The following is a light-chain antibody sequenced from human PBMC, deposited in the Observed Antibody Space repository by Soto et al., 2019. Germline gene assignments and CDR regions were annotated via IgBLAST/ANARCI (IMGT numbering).Light chain of an antibody. CDR3: QHYGGSST. J-gene: IGKJ1*01. CDR2: GAS. V-gene: IGKV3-20*01. CDR1: QSLSTNQ. Sequence: EIVLTQSPGTLSLSPGERATLSCRASQSLSTNQLAWYQQKPGQAPRLLIYGASSRATGIADRFSGSGSGTDFTLTISRLEPEDFAVYFCQHYGGSSTFGKGTKVDIK.